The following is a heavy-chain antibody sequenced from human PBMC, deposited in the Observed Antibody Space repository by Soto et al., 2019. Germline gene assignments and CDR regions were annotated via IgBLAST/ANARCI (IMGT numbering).Heavy chain of an antibody. CDR1: GGSISSGGYY. J-gene: IGHJ6*02. Sequence: PSETLSLTCTVSGGSISSGGYYWSWIRQHPGKGLEWIGYIYYSGSTYYNPSLKSRVTISVDTSKNQFSLKLSAVTAADTAVYYCARLGCSSTSCYLGYYYYGMDVWGQGTTVTVSS. D-gene: IGHD2-2*01. CDR3: ARLGCSSTSCYLGYYYYGMDV. V-gene: IGHV4-31*03. CDR2: IYYSGST.